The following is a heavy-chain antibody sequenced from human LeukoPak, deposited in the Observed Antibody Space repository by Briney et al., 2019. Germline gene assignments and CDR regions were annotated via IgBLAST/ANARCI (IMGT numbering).Heavy chain of an antibody. CDR3: ANLPL. CDR1: GFTFSNYA. J-gene: IGHJ4*02. V-gene: IGHV3-30*18. CDR2: ISCDGSNK. Sequence: GGSLRLSCATSGFTFSNYAMHWVRHAPGKGLEWVAVISCDGSNKYYADSVKGRFTISRDNSKNTLYLQMNSLRPEDAAVYYCANLPLWGQGTLVTVSS.